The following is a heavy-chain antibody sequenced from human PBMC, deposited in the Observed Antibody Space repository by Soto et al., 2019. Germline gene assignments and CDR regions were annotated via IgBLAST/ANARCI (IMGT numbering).Heavy chain of an antibody. CDR3: ATGSLGELSLDYFDY. V-gene: IGHV1-3*01. Sequence: EASVKVSCKASGYTFTSYAMHWVRQAPGQRLEWMGWINAGNGNTKYSQKFQGRVTITRDTSASTAYMELSSLRFEDTAVYYCATGSLGELSLDYFDYWGQGTLVTVSS. CDR2: INAGNGNT. D-gene: IGHD3-16*02. CDR1: GYTFTSYA. J-gene: IGHJ4*02.